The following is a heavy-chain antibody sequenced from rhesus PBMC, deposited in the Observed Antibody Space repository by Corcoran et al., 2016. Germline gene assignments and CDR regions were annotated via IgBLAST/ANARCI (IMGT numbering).Heavy chain of an antibody. Sequence: QLQLQESGPGLVKPSETLSLTCAVSGGSISSNYWSWIRQPPGKGPEWIGRISGSGGSTDYNPPLTSRVTISTDTSKNQFSLKLSAVTAADTAVYDCARYYGLDSWGQGVVVTVSS. V-gene: IGHV4-173*01. CDR2: ISGSGGST. CDR1: GGSISSNY. J-gene: IGHJ6*01. CDR3: ARYYGLDS.